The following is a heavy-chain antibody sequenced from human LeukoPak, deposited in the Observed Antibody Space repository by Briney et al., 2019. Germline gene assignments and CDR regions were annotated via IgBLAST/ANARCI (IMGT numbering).Heavy chain of an antibody. V-gene: IGHV4-59*01. Sequence: SETLSLTCTVSGGSISSYYWSWIRQPPGKGLEWIGYIYYSGSTNYNPSLKSRVTISVDTSKNQFSLKLSSVTAADTAVYYCAREGGGTMYYDSSGYFDHWGQGTLVTVFS. CDR3: AREGGGTMYYDSSGYFDH. CDR1: GGSISSYY. J-gene: IGHJ4*02. CDR2: IYYSGST. D-gene: IGHD3-22*01.